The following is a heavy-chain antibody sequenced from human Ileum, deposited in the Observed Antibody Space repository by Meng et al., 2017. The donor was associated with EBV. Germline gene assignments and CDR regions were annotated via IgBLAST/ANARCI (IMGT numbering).Heavy chain of an antibody. J-gene: IGHJ4*02. Sequence: QGKLQGSGPGLVKPSETLSLTCAVSGGSISRSDWWSWVRQPPGKGLEWIGETSHSGSTNYSPSLKSRVTISLDKSKNQLSLKLNSVTAADTAVYYCASSDYYRSDYWGQGTLVTVSS. CDR3: ASSDYYRSDY. CDR1: GGSISRSDW. V-gene: IGHV4-4*02. D-gene: IGHD3-22*01. CDR2: TSHSGST.